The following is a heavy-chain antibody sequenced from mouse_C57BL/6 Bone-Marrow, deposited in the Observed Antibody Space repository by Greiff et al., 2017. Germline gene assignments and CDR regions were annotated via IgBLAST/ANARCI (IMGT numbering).Heavy chain of an antibody. Sequence: QVQLQQPGAELVRPGSSVKLFCKASGYTFTSYWMHWVKQRPIQGLEWIGNIDPSDSETHYNQKFKDKATLTVDKSSSTAYMQLSSLTSEDSAVYYCARPYYYGSSYYFDYWGQGTTLTVSS. CDR3: ARPYYYGSSYYFDY. D-gene: IGHD1-1*01. CDR2: IDPSDSET. CDR1: GYTFTSYW. J-gene: IGHJ2*01. V-gene: IGHV1-52*01.